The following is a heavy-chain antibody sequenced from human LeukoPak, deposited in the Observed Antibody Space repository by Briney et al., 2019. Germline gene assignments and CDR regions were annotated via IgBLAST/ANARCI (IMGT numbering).Heavy chain of an antibody. J-gene: IGHJ4*02. CDR2: IYTTGIT. CDR1: GGSISTYY. D-gene: IGHD6-19*01. Sequence: SETLSLACTVSGGSISTYYWNWIRQPAGKGLEWIGRIYTTGITNYNPSLKSRVSVSVDTSKNQFSLKLSSVTAADTAVYYCARGKVVAGTPGQNSWDSWGQGTLVTVSS. CDR3: ARGKVVAGTPGQNSWDS. V-gene: IGHV4-4*07.